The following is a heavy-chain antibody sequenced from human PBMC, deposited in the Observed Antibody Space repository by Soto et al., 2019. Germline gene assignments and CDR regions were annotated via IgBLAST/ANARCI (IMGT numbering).Heavy chain of an antibody. Sequence: LRLSCVVSGFTFSNYAMSWVRQAPGKGLEWVSGIRSSGGDTYYADSVKGRFTISRDNSKNTLYLQMNSLRAEDTAIYYCAKGGAAGSFLRDYYFDYWGQGTLVTVSS. V-gene: IGHV3-23*01. J-gene: IGHJ4*02. D-gene: IGHD6-13*01. CDR1: GFTFSNYA. CDR2: IRSSGGDT. CDR3: AKGGAAGSFLRDYYFDY.